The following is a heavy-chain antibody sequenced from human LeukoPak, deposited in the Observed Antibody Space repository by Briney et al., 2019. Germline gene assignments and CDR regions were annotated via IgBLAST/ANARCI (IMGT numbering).Heavy chain of an antibody. CDR3: ARYSARGGWYAY. CDR1: GGTFSSYA. V-gene: IGHV1-69*06. CDR2: IIPIFGTA. D-gene: IGHD6-19*01. Sequence: SVKVSFKASGGTFSSYAISWVRQAPGQGIEWMGGIIPIFGTANYAQKFQGRVTITADKSTSTAYMELSSLRSEDTAVYYCARYSARGGWYAYWGQGTLVTVSS. J-gene: IGHJ4*02.